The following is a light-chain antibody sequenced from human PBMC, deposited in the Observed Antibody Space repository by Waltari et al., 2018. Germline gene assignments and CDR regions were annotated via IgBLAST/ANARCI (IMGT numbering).Light chain of an antibody. CDR1: QSVLYSSNNKNY. V-gene: IGKV4-1*01. CDR3: QQYYSTPTWT. J-gene: IGKJ1*01. CDR2: WAS. Sequence: DIVMTQSPDSLAVSLGERATINCKSSQSVLYSSNNKNYLAWYQQKPGQTPKLLIYWASTRESGVPHRFSGSGSGTDFTLTISSLQAEDVAVYYCQQYYSTPTWTFGQGTKVEIK.